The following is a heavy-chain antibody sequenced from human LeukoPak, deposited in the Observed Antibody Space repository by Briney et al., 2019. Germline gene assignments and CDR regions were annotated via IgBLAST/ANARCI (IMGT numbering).Heavy chain of an antibody. V-gene: IGHV1-69*01. D-gene: IGHD3-10*01. CDR3: AREVPPDGSGSPGGTIAEPYFDY. CDR1: GGTFSSYA. Sequence: SVKVSCKASGGTFSSYAISWVRQAPGQGLEWMGGIIPVFGTANYAQKFQGRVTITADESTSTAYMELSSLRSEDTAVYYCAREVPPDGSGSPGGTIAEPYFDYWGQGTLVTVSS. J-gene: IGHJ4*02. CDR2: IIPVFGTA.